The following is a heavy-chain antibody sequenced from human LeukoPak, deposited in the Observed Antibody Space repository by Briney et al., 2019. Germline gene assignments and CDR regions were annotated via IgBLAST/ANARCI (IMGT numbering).Heavy chain of an antibody. Sequence: SETRSLTCTVSGESINNYFYSWVRQPAGKGLEWIGRIFPSGGSNYNPSIKSRVTMSVDTSKSQVSLKLSSLTAADTAVYYCARGSSGSYFNYWGQGALVTVSS. D-gene: IGHD3-10*01. V-gene: IGHV4-4*07. CDR1: GESINNYF. CDR3: ARGSSGSYFNY. CDR2: IFPSGGS. J-gene: IGHJ4*02.